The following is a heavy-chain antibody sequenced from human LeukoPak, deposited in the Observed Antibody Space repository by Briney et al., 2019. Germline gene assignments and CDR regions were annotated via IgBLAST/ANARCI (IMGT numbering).Heavy chain of an antibody. CDR2: VSASGGRT. CDR1: GFTFSSHD. J-gene: IGHJ4*02. D-gene: IGHD1-1*01. V-gene: IGHV3-23*01. CDR3: AKDSTRTGTNYFDF. Sequence: GGSLRLSCAASGFTFSSHDMSWVRQAPGKGLDWVSAVSASGGRTYDADSVKGRFTISRDNSKNTVYLQMNSLRAEDTAVYYCAKDSTRTGTNYFDFWGQGTLVTVSS.